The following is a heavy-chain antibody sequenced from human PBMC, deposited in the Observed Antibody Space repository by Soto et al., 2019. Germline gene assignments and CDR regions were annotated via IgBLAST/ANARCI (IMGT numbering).Heavy chain of an antibody. J-gene: IGHJ4*02. D-gene: IGHD3-22*01. CDR1: GFTFSSYA. CDR2: ISYDGSNK. Sequence: GGSLRLSCAASGFTFSSYAMHWVRQAPGKGLEWVAVISYDGSNKYYADSVKGRFTISRDNAKNSLYLLMNSLRAEDTAVYYCTREGDGSGFFSDFWGQGALVTVSS. CDR3: TREGDGSGFFSDF. V-gene: IGHV3-30-3*01.